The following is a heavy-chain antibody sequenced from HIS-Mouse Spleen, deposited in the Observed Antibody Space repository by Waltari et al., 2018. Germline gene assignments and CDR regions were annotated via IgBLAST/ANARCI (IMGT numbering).Heavy chain of an antibody. D-gene: IGHD5-12*01. CDR1: GGSFSGYY. J-gene: IGHJ4*02. CDR2: INHSGST. V-gene: IGHV4-34*01. CDR3: ARSDRRDGYNSLYY. Sequence: QVQLQQWGAGLLKPSETLSLTCAVYGGSFSGYYWSWIRQPPGKGLEWIGEINHSGSTNHNPSLKSRVTISVDTSKNQFSLKLSSVTAADTAVYYCARSDRRDGYNSLYYWGQGTLVTVSS.